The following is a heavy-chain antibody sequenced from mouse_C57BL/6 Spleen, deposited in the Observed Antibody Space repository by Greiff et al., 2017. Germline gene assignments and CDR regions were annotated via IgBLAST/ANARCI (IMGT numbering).Heavy chain of an antibody. V-gene: IGHV1-53*01. Sequence: QVQLQQPGAELVKPGASVKLSCKASGYTFTSYWMHWVKQRPGRGLEWIGDINPNNGGTIYNQKFKGKATLTVDKSSSTAYMELRSLTSKYTAVYYCARSLITTVVARAMDYWGQGTSVTVSS. CDR2: INPNNGGT. D-gene: IGHD1-1*01. CDR3: ARSLITTVVARAMDY. CDR1: GYTFTSYW. J-gene: IGHJ4*01.